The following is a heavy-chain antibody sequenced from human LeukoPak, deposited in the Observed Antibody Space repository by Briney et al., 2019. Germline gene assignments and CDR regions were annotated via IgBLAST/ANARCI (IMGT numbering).Heavy chain of an antibody. Sequence: GGSLRLSCAASGFTVSSNHMSWVRQAPGKGLEWVSVIYSGGSTDYADSVRGRFTTSRDNSKNTLYLQMNSLRAEDTAVYHCARGPAGYNWGQGTLVTVSS. V-gene: IGHV3-53*01. J-gene: IGHJ4*02. CDR1: GFTVSSNH. D-gene: IGHD1-1*01. CDR3: ARGPAGYN. CDR2: IYSGGST.